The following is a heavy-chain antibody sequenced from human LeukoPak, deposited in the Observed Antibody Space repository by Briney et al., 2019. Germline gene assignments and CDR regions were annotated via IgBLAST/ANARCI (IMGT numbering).Heavy chain of an antibody. J-gene: IGHJ6*02. CDR2: IRSNAYGGTT. CDR3: TRPRNGDLHDSSGYYYHGMDV. Sequence: SGGSLRLSCTASGFTFGDYAMSWFRQAPGKGLEWLGFIRSNAYGGTTEYAASVKGRFTISRDDSKNIAYLQMNSLRTEDTAVYYCTRPRNGDLHDSSGYYYHGMDVWGQGTTVTVSS. V-gene: IGHV3-49*03. D-gene: IGHD3-22*01. CDR1: GFTFGDYA.